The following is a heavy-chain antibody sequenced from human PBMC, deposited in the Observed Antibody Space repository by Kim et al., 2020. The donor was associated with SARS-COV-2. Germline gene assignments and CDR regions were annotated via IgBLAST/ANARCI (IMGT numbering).Heavy chain of an antibody. V-gene: IGHV3-30*04. CDR1: GFTFSNHA. J-gene: IGHJ6*02. CDR3: ARLSSDYYYYFSLDV. CDR2: MSSDGSNK. Sequence: GGSLRLSCAASGFTFSNHAMQWVRQAPGRGLEWVAIMSSDGSNKSYAASVKGRFTISRDNSKNMLFLQMTSLSAEDTAVYYCARLSSDYYYYFSLDVWGQGTTVTVPS. D-gene: IGHD6-19*01.